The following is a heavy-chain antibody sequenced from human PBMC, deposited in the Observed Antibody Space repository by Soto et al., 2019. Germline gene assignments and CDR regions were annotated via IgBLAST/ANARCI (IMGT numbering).Heavy chain of an antibody. D-gene: IGHD1-1*01. V-gene: IGHV3-7*01. CDR1: GFTFSSYW. CDR2: IKQDGSEK. Sequence: GGSLRLSCAASGFTFSSYWMSWVRQAPGKGLEWVANIKQDGSEKYYVDSVKGRFTISRDNAKNSLYLQMNSLRAEDTAVYYCARDDRVREITTRTGSKRGAIYYYYMDVWGKGTTVTVSS. CDR3: ARDDRVREITTRTGSKRGAIYYYYMDV. J-gene: IGHJ6*03.